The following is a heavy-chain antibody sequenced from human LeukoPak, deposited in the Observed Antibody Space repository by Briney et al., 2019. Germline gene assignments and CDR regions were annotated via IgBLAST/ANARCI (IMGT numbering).Heavy chain of an antibody. V-gene: IGHV1-46*01. CDR3: VSIGRHLDPFDY. Sequence: ASVKVSCKASGYTFTSYYLHWVRQAPGQGLEWMGIINPSGDSTTYAQRFQDRITMTRDTSTSTVYMELSSLRSEDTAVYYCVSIGRHLDPFDYWGQGPLVTVSS. CDR1: GYTFTSYY. J-gene: IGHJ4*02. D-gene: IGHD2-21*01. CDR2: INPSGDST.